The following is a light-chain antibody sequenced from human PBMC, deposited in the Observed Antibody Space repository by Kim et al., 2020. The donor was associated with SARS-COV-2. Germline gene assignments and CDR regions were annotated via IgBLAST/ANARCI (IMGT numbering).Light chain of an antibody. CDR1: SSDVGGYNF. V-gene: IGLV2-11*03. CDR2: DVI. J-gene: IGLJ2*01. CDR3: CSYAGGYTQVA. Sequence: QSVTISCTGTSSDVGGYNFVSWYQQYPGKAPKLMIYDVIKRPSGVPDRFSGSKSGNTASLTISGLQAEDEAEYYCCSYAGGYTQVAFGGGTQLTVL.